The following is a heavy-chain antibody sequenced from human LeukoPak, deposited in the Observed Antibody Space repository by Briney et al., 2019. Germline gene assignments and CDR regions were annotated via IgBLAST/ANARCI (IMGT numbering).Heavy chain of an antibody. CDR3: ARGHSSYYYYMDV. D-gene: IGHD6-13*01. Sequence: SQSLSPTCALFGASSSGVSCSSIRPPPQKWLEWNGEITHSGSTNYNPSLTRRVTISVAPSKNQFSLRLSSVTAADTAVYYCARGHSSYYYYMDVWGKGTTVTVSS. V-gene: IGHV4-34*01. CDR2: ITHSGST. J-gene: IGHJ6*03. CDR1: GASSSGVS.